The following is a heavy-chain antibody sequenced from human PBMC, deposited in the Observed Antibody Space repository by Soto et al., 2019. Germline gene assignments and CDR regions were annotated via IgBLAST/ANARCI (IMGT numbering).Heavy chain of an antibody. D-gene: IGHD1-26*01. CDR1: GDTVSSNSVA. V-gene: IGHV6-1*01. Sequence: SQTLSLTCVGSGDTVSSNSVAWNWVRQSPSRGLEWLGRTYYRSRWYSDYAVSVRSRIDINADTSKNQVSLQLNSVTPEDTAVYYCARSEEDSDYYYYFDSWGQGTPVTVSS. J-gene: IGHJ4*02. CDR2: TYYRSRWYS. CDR3: ARSEEDSDYYYYFDS.